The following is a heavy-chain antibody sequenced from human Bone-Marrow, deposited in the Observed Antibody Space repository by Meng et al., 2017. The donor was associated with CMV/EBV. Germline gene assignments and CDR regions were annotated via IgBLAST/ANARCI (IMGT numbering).Heavy chain of an antibody. J-gene: IGHJ5*02. CDR3: AKGCSSTSCYRSRRNWFDP. CDR2: ISGSGGST. D-gene: IGHD2-2*01. CDR1: FSGYA. V-gene: IGHV3-23*01. Sequence: FSGYAMSWVRQAPGKGLEWVSAISGSGGSTYYADSVKGRFTISRDNSKNTLYLQMNSLRAEDTAVYYCAKGCSSTSCYRSRRNWFDPWGQGTLVTVSS.